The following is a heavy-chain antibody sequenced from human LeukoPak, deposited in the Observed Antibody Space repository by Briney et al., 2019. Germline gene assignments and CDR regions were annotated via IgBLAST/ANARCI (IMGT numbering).Heavy chain of an antibody. D-gene: IGHD6-6*01. J-gene: IGHJ4*02. CDR1: GFSLSTSGVG. CDR3: ARKSIAARAFDY. CDR2: IDWDDDK. Sequence: SGPTLVNPTQTLTLTCTFSGFSLSTSGVGVGWIRQPPGKALEWLARIDWDDDKYYSTSLKTRLTISKDTSKNQVVLTMTNMDPVDTATYYCARKSIAARAFDYWGQGTLVTVSS. V-gene: IGHV2-70*11.